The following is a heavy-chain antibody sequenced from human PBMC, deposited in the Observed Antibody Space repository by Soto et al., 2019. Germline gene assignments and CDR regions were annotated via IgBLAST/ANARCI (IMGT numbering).Heavy chain of an antibody. Sequence: GGSLRLSCAASGFTFSSYWMSWVRQAPGKGLEWVANIKQDGSEKYYVDSVKGRFTISRDNAKNSLYLQMNSLRAEDTAVYYCARDRGLVEQLVGYYYGMDVWGQGTTVTVSS. CDR3: ARDRGLVEQLVGYYYGMDV. D-gene: IGHD6-6*01. J-gene: IGHJ6*02. CDR1: GFTFSSYW. CDR2: IKQDGSEK. V-gene: IGHV3-7*05.